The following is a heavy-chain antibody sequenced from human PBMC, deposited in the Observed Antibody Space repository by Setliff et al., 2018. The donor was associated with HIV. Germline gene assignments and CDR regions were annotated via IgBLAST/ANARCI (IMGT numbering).Heavy chain of an antibody. CDR1: GFCFSNYA. D-gene: IGHD1-26*01. V-gene: IGHV3-23*05. CDR2: ISNGINT. CDR3: ALRQRGGLVGAGNAFDI. J-gene: IGHJ3*02. Sequence: AGSLTLSWAASGFCFSNYAMTWVRQAPGKGLEWVSTISNGINTDYADTVRGRFTISRDNSKNTLYLQMNSRRAEDTAKYYCALRQRGGLVGAGNAFDIWGQGTMVTVSS.